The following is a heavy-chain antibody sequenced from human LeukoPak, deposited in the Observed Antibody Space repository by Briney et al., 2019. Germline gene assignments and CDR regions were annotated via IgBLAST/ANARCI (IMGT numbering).Heavy chain of an antibody. J-gene: IGHJ4*02. Sequence: SETLSLTCTVSGGSISSYYWSWIRQPPGKGLEWIGYIYYSGSTNYNPSLKSRVTISVDTSKNQFSLKLSSVTAADTAVYYCAGDHGSSWYGADYWGQGTLVTVSS. CDR2: IYYSGST. D-gene: IGHD6-13*01. CDR3: AGDHGSSWYGADY. V-gene: IGHV4-59*01. CDR1: GGSISSYY.